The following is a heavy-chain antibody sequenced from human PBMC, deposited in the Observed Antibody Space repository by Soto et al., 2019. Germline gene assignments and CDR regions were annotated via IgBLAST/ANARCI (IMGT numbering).Heavy chain of an antibody. CDR3: ARVAIYDFWSGYQYYFDY. CDR1: GGSISSYY. D-gene: IGHD3-3*01. Sequence: SETLSLTCTVSGGSISSYYWSWIRQPPGKGLEWIGYIYYSGSTNYNPSLKSRVTISVDTSKNQFSLKLSSVTAADTAAYYCARVAIYDFWSGYQYYFDYWGQGTLVTVSS. CDR2: IYYSGST. V-gene: IGHV4-59*01. J-gene: IGHJ4*02.